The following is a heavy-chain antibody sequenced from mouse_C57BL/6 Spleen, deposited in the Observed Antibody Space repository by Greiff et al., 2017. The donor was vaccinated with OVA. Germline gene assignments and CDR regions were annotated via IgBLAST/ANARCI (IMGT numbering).Heavy chain of an antibody. Sequence: EVKLVESEGGLVQPGSSMKLSCTASGFTFSDYYMAWVRQVPEKGLEWVANINYDGSSTYYLDSLKSRFIISRDNAKNILYLQMSSLKSEDTATDYCAREGIYYWYFDVWGTGTTVTVSS. CDR1: GFTFSDYY. CDR3: AREGIYYWYFDV. J-gene: IGHJ1*03. V-gene: IGHV5-16*01. CDR2: INYDGSST.